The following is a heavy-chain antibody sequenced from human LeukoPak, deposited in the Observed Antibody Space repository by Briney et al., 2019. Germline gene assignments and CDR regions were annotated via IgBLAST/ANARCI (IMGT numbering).Heavy chain of an antibody. D-gene: IGHD5-12*01. CDR2: ISYDGSNK. J-gene: IGHJ4*02. Sequence: GGSLRLPCAASGFTFSSYAMHWVRQAPGKGLEWVAVISYDGSNKYYADSVKGRFTISRDNSKNTQYLQMNSLRAEDTAVYYCVRDGGVSGYDLLDYWGQGTLVTVSS. CDR3: VRDGGVSGYDLLDY. CDR1: GFTFSSYA. V-gene: IGHV3-30*07.